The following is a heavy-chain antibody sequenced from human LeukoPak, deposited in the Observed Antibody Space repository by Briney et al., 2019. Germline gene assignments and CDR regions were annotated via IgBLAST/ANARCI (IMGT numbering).Heavy chain of an antibody. D-gene: IGHD2-15*01. CDR3: ARELGYCSGGSCYSFDY. Sequence: RPSETLSLTCTVSVDSISSGSYYWRWVWRPGGKGLEWYGRIYTSGSTNYSPSLKSRVTMSVDTSKNQFTLKLSSVTAADTAVYYCARELGYCSGGSCYSFDYWGQGTLVTVSS. V-gene: IGHV4-61*02. CDR1: VDSISSGSYY. CDR2: IYTSGST. J-gene: IGHJ4*02.